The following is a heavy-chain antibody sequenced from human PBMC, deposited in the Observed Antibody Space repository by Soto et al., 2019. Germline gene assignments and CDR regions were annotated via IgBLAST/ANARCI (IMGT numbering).Heavy chain of an antibody. CDR2: VSRSGAAT. V-gene: IGHV3-23*01. J-gene: IGHJ5*02. Sequence: EVQLLESGGGLVQPGGSLRLSCAASGYTFSKYAMIWVRQAPGQGLDWVAGVSRSGAATYYADSVKGRFTISRDNSKNTLSLQMNSLRAEDTALYYCAKGSGEVPTNWFDPWCQGTLVTVSS. D-gene: IGHD6-19*01. CDR1: GYTFSKYA. CDR3: AKGSGEVPTNWFDP.